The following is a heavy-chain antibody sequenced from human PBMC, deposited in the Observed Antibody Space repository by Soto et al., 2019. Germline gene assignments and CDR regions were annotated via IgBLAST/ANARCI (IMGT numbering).Heavy chain of an antibody. D-gene: IGHD4-17*01. V-gene: IGHV1-8*01. CDR2: MNPNSGNT. J-gene: IGHJ1*01. CDR1: GYTFTSYD. CDR3: ARPTNDSGDRH. Sequence: QVQLVQSGAEVKKPGASVKVSCKASGYTFTSYDINWVRQATGQGLEWMGWMNPNSGNTGYAQKFQGRVTLSTTTSISTAYMELSSRRSEDTALSYWARPTNDSGDRHGGQG.